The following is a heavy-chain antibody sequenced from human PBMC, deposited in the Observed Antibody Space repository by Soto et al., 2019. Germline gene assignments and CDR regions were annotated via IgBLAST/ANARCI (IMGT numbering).Heavy chain of an antibody. D-gene: IGHD1-1*01. CDR1: GGSINSGGYY. CDR2: IYYTGTT. Sequence: QVQLQESGPGLVKPLETLYLTCTVSGGSINSGGYYWSWIRQLPGKGLEFIGHIYYTGTTYYTPSLKSRLSISVDTSKNQFSLKLTSVTAADTAVYYCARDNWNSLYRGFDPWGQGTLVSVSS. V-gene: IGHV4-31*03. CDR3: ARDNWNSLYRGFDP. J-gene: IGHJ5*02.